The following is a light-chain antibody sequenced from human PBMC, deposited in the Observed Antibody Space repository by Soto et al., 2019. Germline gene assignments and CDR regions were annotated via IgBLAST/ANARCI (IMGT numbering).Light chain of an antibody. V-gene: IGKV3-15*01. J-gene: IGKJ1*01. CDR2: GAL. CDR1: QSVRSN. Sequence: TQSPATLSVSPGERATLSCRASQSVRSNLAWYQQKPGQAPRLLIYGALTRATGTPARFSGSGSGTEFTLTISGLQPEDFATYYCQQGYNTPWTFGLGTKVDIK. CDR3: QQGYNTPWT.